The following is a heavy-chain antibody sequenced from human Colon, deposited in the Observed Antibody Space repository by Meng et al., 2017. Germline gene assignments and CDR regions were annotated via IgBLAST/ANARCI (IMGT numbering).Heavy chain of an antibody. CDR3: ARESADGGSFDL. D-gene: IGHD2-15*01. CDR1: GYTLY. CDR2: INPRTGDT. V-gene: IGHV1-2*06. Sequence: QVQLLQSGAGVKKPGASVTVSCKASGYTLYIHWERLRPGECLEWMGRINPRTGDTKSAQSFQGRVTMTRDTSTTTFSMDLRSLTTDVSAIYFCARESADGGSFDLWGQGTLVTVSS. J-gene: IGHJ4*02.